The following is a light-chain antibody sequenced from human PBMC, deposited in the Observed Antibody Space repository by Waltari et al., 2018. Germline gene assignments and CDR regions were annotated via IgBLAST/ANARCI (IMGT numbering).Light chain of an antibody. CDR1: QGGGRS. J-gene: IGKJ1*01. V-gene: IGKV3-20*01. CDR2: DAS. CDR3: QNYVRLPAM. Sequence: GESATRACRASQGGGRSLAWYQQKPGQAPRLLIYDASRRATGIPDRFSGSGSGTDFSLTISRLEPEDFAVYYCQNYVRLPAMFGQGTKVEI.